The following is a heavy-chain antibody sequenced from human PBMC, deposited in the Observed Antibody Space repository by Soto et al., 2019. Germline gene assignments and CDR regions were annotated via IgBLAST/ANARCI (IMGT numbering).Heavy chain of an antibody. J-gene: IGHJ5*01. CDR3: AKSGSTSRDWFDS. CDR2: VGGDGRGT. Sequence: HPGGSLRLSCAASGFTFGSYAMSWVRQAPGKGLQWVSLVGGDGRGTSYADSVKGRFTISRDNSKDTLHLQMNSLRADDTAIYYCAKSGSTSRDWFDSWGQGILVTVSS. CDR1: GFTFGSYA. D-gene: IGHD2-2*01. V-gene: IGHV3-23*01.